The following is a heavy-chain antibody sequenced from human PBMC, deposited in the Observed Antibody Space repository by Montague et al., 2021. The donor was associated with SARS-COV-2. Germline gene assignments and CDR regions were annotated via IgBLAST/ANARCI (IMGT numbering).Heavy chain of an antibody. V-gene: IGHV4-4*07. CDR2: ISSSGGI. Sequence: SETLSLTCTVSASISGYYWTWIRQSAGKGLEWIGRISSSGGIDYXASLKSRVTMSLDTSKIQLSLKLSSVTAADTAVYYCARQYIGYNRRFDYWGQGALVTVSP. CDR3: ARQYIGYNRRFDY. D-gene: IGHD5-12*01. J-gene: IGHJ4*02. CDR1: ASISGYY.